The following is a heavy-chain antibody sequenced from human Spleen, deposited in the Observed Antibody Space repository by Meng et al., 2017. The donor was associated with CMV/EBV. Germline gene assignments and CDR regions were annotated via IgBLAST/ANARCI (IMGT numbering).Heavy chain of an antibody. V-gene: IGHV6-1*01. CDR3: AREGGPGTLGAFDI. Sequence: SCAISGDSVSSNSAAWNWIRQSPSRGLEWLGRTYYRSKWYNDYAVSVKSRITINPDTSKNQFSLQLSSVTAADTAVYYCAREGGPGTLGAFDIWGQGTMVTVSS. CDR1: GDSVSSNSAA. J-gene: IGHJ3*02. D-gene: IGHD2-15*01. CDR2: TYYRSKWYN.